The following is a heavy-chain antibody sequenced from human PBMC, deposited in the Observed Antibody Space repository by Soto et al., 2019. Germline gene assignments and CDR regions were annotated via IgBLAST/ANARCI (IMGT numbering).Heavy chain of an antibody. J-gene: IGHJ4*02. Sequence: QITLKESGPTLVKPTQTLTLTCTFSGFSLSTSGVGVGWIRQPPGKALEWLALIYWDDGKRYSPSLKSRLTITKDTSKNQVVLTMTNMDPVDTATYYCAHRRPYGDYVDYWGQGTLVTVSS. CDR1: GFSLSTSGVG. CDR3: AHRRPYGDYVDY. CDR2: IYWDDGK. D-gene: IGHD4-17*01. V-gene: IGHV2-5*02.